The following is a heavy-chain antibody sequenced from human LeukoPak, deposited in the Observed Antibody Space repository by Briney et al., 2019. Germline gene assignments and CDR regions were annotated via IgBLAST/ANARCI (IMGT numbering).Heavy chain of an antibody. CDR1: GYTFINYG. Sequence: ASVKVSCKASGYTFINYGISWVRQAPGQGLEWMGWISAENGNTGYVENLQGRVTMTTDTSTSTAYMELRSLRSDDTAVYYCARDKRSSGWYSVSVEYYGMDVWGQGTTVTVSS. CDR3: ARDKRSSGWYSVSVEYYGMDV. D-gene: IGHD6-19*01. J-gene: IGHJ6*02. CDR2: ISAENGNT. V-gene: IGHV1-18*01.